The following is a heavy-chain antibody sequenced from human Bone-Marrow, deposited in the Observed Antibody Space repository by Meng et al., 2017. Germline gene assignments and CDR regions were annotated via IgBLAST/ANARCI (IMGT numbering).Heavy chain of an antibody. CDR2: IYYSGST. CDR1: GGSLSSGDYY. CDR3: ARDLNAGGILVS. V-gene: IGHV4-30-4*01. D-gene: IGHD3-16*01. Sequence: QVQLPESGPGLLKPSRPLSLTGTVTGGSLSSGDYYWTWIRQPPGKGLEWIGNIYYSGSTYYNPSLNSRLTISVDTSKNQFSLKLSSVTAADTAVYYCARDLNAGGILVSWGQGTLVTVSS. J-gene: IGHJ5*02.